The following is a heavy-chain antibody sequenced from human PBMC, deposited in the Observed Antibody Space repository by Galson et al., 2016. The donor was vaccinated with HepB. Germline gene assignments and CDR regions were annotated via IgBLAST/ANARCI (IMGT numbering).Heavy chain of an antibody. Sequence: SLRLSCATSGFTFADYAMTWFRQTPGKGLEWVGSIRSQTYGGTTDYAASVEGRFTISRDDSKSIVYLQMNSLKTEDTALYYCTRLSGYTYGHDFDYWGQGTLVTVSS. CDR3: TRLSGYTYGHDFDY. CDR2: IRSQTYGGTT. J-gene: IGHJ4*02. V-gene: IGHV3-49*03. D-gene: IGHD5-18*01. CDR1: GFTFADYA.